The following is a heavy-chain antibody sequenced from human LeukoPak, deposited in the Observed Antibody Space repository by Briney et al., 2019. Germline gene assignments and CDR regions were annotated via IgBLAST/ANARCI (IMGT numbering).Heavy chain of an antibody. Sequence: GGPLKSSCEAFGFPSISYTINWFGNPPGKGRGWAPSANGGSNYIFYADSVKGRFTISRDNGKNSLSLQMYSLRAEDTAVYYCARDRGGRVVVTATYFDSWGQGTLVTVSS. V-gene: IGHV3-21*01. D-gene: IGHD2-21*02. J-gene: IGHJ4*02. CDR3: ARDRGGRVVVTATYFDS. CDR2: ANGGSNYI. CDR1: GFPSISYT.